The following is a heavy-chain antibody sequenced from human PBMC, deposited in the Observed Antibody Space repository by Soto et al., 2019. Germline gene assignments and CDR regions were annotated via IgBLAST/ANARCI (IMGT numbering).Heavy chain of an antibody. J-gene: IGHJ3*02. CDR1: GFTFSSYA. CDR2: ISGSGGST. V-gene: IGHV3-23*01. CDR3: AKDHYGSGKAPYAFDI. Sequence: GGSLRLSCAASGFTFSSYAMSWFRQAPGKGLEWVSAISGSGGSTYYADSVKGRFTISRDNSKNTLYLQMNSLRAEDTAVYYCAKDHYGSGKAPYAFDIWGQGTMVTVSS. D-gene: IGHD3-10*01.